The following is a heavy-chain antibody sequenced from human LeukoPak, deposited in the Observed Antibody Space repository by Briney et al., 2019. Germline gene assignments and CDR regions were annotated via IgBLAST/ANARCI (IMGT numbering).Heavy chain of an antibody. Sequence: GASVSDSCMPSGYTFTIYAMHLVRQAPGQRLEWMGWMNAGNSNTKYLKNFQGRVTITRDTSASTAYMELSSLRSEDTAVYYCAREAWHNWNDLDYWGQGTLVTVSS. V-gene: IGHV1-3*01. D-gene: IGHD1-1*01. CDR2: MNAGNSNT. CDR3: AREAWHNWNDLDY. CDR1: GYTFTIYA. J-gene: IGHJ4*02.